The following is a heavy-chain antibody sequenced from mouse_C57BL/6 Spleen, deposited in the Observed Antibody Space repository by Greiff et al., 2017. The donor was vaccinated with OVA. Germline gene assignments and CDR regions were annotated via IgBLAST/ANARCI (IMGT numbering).Heavy chain of an antibody. CDR3: AREGADGYYYFDY. Sequence: EVQLQQSGPGLVKPSQTVFLTCTVTGISITTGNYRWSWIRQFPGNKLEWIGYIYYSGTITYNPSLTSRTTITRDTPKNQFFLEMNSLTAEDTATYYCAREGADGYYYFDYWGQGTTLTVSS. V-gene: IGHV3-5*01. CDR2: IYYSGTI. J-gene: IGHJ2*01. D-gene: IGHD2-3*01. CDR1: GISITTGNYR.